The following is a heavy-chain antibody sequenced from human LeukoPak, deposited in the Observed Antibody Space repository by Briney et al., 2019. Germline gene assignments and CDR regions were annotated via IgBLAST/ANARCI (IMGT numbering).Heavy chain of an antibody. CDR2: ISAYNGNT. Sequence: ASVQVSCKVAGYTFTSYAISWVRQAPGQGLEWMGWISAYNGNTNYAQKLQGRVTMTTDTSTSTAYMELRGLRSDDTAVYYCATGVTPLYFDYWGQGTLVTVSS. J-gene: IGHJ4*02. CDR1: GYTFTSYA. CDR3: ATGVTPLYFDY. V-gene: IGHV1-18*01. D-gene: IGHD2-21*02.